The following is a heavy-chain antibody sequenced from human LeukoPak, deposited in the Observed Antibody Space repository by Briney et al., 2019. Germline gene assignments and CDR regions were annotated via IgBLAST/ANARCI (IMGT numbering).Heavy chain of an antibody. V-gene: IGHV3-23*01. CDR1: GYIFNNYA. CDR2: ISGSGST. J-gene: IGHJ4*02. CDR3: VKGGQDCSPTTCYYD. Sequence: PGGSLRLSCVASGYIFNNYAVSWVRQAPGKGLEWVSAISGSGSTYYADSLKGRLTISRDNSKNTGYLQMNSLRAEDTAVYYCVKGGQDCSPTTCYYDWGQGTLVTVSS. D-gene: IGHD2-2*01.